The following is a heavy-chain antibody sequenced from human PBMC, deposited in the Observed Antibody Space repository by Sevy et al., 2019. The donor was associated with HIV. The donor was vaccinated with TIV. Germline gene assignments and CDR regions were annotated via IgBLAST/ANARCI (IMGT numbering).Heavy chain of an antibody. V-gene: IGHV3-23*01. Sequence: GGSLRLSCIGSGFSFSYYGIHWVRQAPGKGLEWVASISATGGSTYYADSVKGRFTISRDVSKSTLYLQMNSLTAEDTAMFYCAKTLQKLPFHPHYFDYWGQGTLVTVSS. D-gene: IGHD2-21*02. J-gene: IGHJ4*02. CDR1: GFSFSYYG. CDR3: AKTLQKLPFHPHYFDY. CDR2: ISATGGST.